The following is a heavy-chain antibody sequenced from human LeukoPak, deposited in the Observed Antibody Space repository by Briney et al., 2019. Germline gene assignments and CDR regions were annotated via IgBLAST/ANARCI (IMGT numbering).Heavy chain of an antibody. CDR3: ARDPGYDY. Sequence: TGGSLRLSCAASGFTFSSHSMNWVRQAPGKGLEWVSYISSSSSTIYYADSVKGRFTISRDNAKNSLYLQMNSLRAEDTAVYYCARDPGYDYWGQGTLVTVSS. CDR2: ISSSSSTI. CDR1: GFTFSSHS. J-gene: IGHJ4*02. V-gene: IGHV3-48*01. D-gene: IGHD2-2*03.